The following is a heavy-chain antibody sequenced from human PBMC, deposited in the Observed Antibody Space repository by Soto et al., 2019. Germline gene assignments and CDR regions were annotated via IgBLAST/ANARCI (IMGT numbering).Heavy chain of an antibody. V-gene: IGHV2-5*02. J-gene: IGHJ5*02. CDR3: ALASYSSSWLHNWFDP. D-gene: IGHD6-13*01. Sequence: SGPTLVNPTQTLTLTCTFSGFSLSTSGVGVGWILQPPRKALEWLALIYWDDDKRYSPSLKSRLTITKDTSKNQVVLTMTNMDPVDTATYYCALASYSSSWLHNWFDPWGQGTLVTVSS. CDR1: GFSLSTSGVG. CDR2: IYWDDDK.